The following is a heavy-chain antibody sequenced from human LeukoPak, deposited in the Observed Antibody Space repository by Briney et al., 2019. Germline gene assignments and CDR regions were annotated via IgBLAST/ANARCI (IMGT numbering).Heavy chain of an antibody. CDR2: IKSKTDGRTT. Sequence: GGSLRLSCAASGFTVSNAWMSWVRQAPGKGLEWVGRIKSKTDGRTTDYAAAVKARFTISRDDSKNTLYLQMTTLKTEHTAVYYCTTDLYPNSRDYSLWDYWGQGTLVTVSS. CDR1: GFTVSNAW. J-gene: IGHJ4*02. V-gene: IGHV3-15*01. D-gene: IGHD4-11*01. CDR3: TTDLYPNSRDYSLWDY.